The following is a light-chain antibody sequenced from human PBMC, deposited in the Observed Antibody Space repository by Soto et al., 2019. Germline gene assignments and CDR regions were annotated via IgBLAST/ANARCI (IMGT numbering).Light chain of an antibody. V-gene: IGKV3-20*01. CDR3: QRYGSSPLIT. J-gene: IGKJ5*01. CDR1: QSVSSSS. CDR2: GTS. Sequence: EIVLTQSPGTLSLSPGERATLSCRVSQSVSSSSLAWYQQRPGQAPRLLIYGTSSRATGIPDRFSVSGSGTDFTLTISRLEPEDFAVYFCQRYGSSPLITFGQGTRLEIK.